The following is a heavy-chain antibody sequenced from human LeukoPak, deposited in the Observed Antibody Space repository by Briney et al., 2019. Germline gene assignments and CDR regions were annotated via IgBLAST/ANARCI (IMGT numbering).Heavy chain of an antibody. D-gene: IGHD3-22*01. J-gene: IGHJ4*02. V-gene: IGHV3-23*01. Sequence: GGPLRLSCAASRFIFSSYAMRWLRQAPGKGVEGVSAIGGSGGSTYYADSVKGRFTISRDNSKNTLYLQMNSLRAEDTAVYYCYIPYYDTSAYKGYWGQGTLVTVSS. CDR2: IGGSGGST. CDR3: YIPYYDTSAYKGY. CDR1: RFIFSSYA.